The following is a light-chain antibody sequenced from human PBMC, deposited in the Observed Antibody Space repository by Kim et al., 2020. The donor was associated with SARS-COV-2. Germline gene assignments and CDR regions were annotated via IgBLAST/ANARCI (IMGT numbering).Light chain of an antibody. J-gene: IGKJ4*01. CDR3: QQRSST. V-gene: IGKV3-11*01. CDR1: QSVSNY. Sequence: TVSLSTGKRTTLSCKASQSVSNYLGWYQHKPGQAPRLLIFDAYNRATGIPARFSGSGSGTDFTLTISSLEPEDYAVYYCQQRSSTFGGGTKVDIK. CDR2: DAY.